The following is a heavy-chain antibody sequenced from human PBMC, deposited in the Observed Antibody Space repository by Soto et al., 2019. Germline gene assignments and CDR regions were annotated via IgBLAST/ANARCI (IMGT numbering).Heavy chain of an antibody. CDR2: IIPIFSTP. V-gene: IGHV1-69*06. Sequence: SVKVSCKASGGTFDRHTINWVRQAPGQGLEWMGGIIPIFSTPKYAQKFQGRVVLTADKSTSTAYMELSSLRYEDTAVYYCARGGLQAQGVQYNHYAMDVWGQGTTVTVSS. J-gene: IGHJ6*02. CDR1: GGTFDRHT. D-gene: IGHD4-4*01. CDR3: ARGGLQAQGVQYNHYAMDV.